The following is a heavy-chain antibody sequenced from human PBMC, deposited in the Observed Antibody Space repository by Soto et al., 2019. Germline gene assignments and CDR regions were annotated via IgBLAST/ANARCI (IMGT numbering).Heavy chain of an antibody. Sequence: QVQLVESGGGLVQPGGSLRLSCTASGFTFSDYYMTWIRQAPGKGLESVSYIINSGTRMYYADSVKGRFTISRDNAKNSLYLQLNSLRAEDTAVYYCAREYYDVLTDYYRYYYIDVWGKGITVTVSS. CDR1: GFTFSDYY. D-gene: IGHD3-9*01. J-gene: IGHJ6*04. CDR3: AREYYDVLTDYYRYYYIDV. V-gene: IGHV3-11*01. CDR2: IINSGTRM.